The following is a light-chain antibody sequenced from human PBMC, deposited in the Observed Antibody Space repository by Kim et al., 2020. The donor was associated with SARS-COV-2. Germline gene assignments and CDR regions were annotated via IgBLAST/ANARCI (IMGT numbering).Light chain of an antibody. CDR1: QSISNW. J-gene: IGKJ1*01. CDR2: DAS. CDR3: QQYKTLT. V-gene: IGKV1-5*01. Sequence: DIQMTQSPSTLSASVGDRVTITCRASQSISNWLAWYQQKPGKAPKLLIYDASRLRSGVSSRFSGSGSGTEFTLTISNLQPDDFASYYCQQYKTLTFGQGTKVDIK.